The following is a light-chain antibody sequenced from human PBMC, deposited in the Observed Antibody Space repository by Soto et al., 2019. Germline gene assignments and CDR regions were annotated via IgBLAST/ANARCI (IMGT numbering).Light chain of an antibody. CDR1: SSNIGTNA. J-gene: IGLJ1*01. CDR2: NNN. Sequence: QSVLTQPPSASGTPGQRGTISCSGGSSNIGTNAVNWYQQLPGTAPKLLIYNNNQRPSGVPARFSGSKSGTSASLAISGLQSEDEADYYCAAWDDSLNGYVFGTGTKVTVL. CDR3: AAWDDSLNGYV. V-gene: IGLV1-44*01.